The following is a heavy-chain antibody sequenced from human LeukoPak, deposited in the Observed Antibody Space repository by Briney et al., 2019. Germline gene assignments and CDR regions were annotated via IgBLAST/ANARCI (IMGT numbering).Heavy chain of an antibody. CDR1: GFSLSSYS. D-gene: IGHD6-19*01. J-gene: IGHJ4*02. Sequence: PAGSLTLSCAASGFSLSSYSMNWVRQPPGKGLEWVSYISSSSSTIYYADSVKGRFTISRDNAKNSLYLQMNSLGDEDTAVYYCASAGSGLYWGQGTLVTVSS. CDR3: ASAGSGLY. V-gene: IGHV3-48*02. CDR2: ISSSSSTI.